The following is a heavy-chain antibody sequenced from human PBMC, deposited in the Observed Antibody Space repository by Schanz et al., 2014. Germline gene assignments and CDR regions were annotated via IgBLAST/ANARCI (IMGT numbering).Heavy chain of an antibody. CDR3: ARGGFYDRTSFDS. Sequence: QVQMVQSGAEVKKPGASVKVSCKASGYPFSNYGISWLRQAPGQGFEWMAWMSYNGNTKYAQSLQGRVTVTRDSSTSTSYMELSSLRSEDTADYYCARGGFYDRTSFDSWGQGTLVTVSS. CDR1: GYPFSNYG. D-gene: IGHD3-22*01. V-gene: IGHV1-18*01. J-gene: IGHJ5*01. CDR2: MSYNGNT.